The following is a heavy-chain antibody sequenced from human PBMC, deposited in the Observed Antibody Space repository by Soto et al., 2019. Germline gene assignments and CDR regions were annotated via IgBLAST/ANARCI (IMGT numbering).Heavy chain of an antibody. CDR2: ISWDGGST. Sequence: PGGSLRLSCAASGFTFDDYAMHWVRQAPGKGLEWVSLISWDGGSTYYADSVKGRFTISRDNSKNSLYLQMNSLRAEDTALYYCAKDTSGSYYYYYGMDVWGQGXTVTVSS. J-gene: IGHJ6*02. CDR3: AKDTSGSYYYYYGMDV. V-gene: IGHV3-43D*04. CDR1: GFTFDDYA. D-gene: IGHD1-26*01.